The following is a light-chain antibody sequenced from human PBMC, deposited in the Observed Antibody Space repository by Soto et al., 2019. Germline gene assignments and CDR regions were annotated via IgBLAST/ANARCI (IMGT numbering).Light chain of an antibody. CDR3: TSYAGSYTLWV. CDR2: DVT. Sequence: QSALAQPRSVSGSPGQSVTISCTGTSSDVGGYNFVSWYQQYPGKAPKLIIYDVTKRPSGVPSRFSGSKSGNTASLTISGLLAADEADYYCTSYAGSYTLWVFXGGTKVTVL. CDR1: SSDVGGYNF. J-gene: IGLJ3*02. V-gene: IGLV2-11*01.